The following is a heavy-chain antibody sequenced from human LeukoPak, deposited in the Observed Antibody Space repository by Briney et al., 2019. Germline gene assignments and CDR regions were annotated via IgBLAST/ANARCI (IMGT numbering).Heavy chain of an antibody. CDR1: GFTFSNAW. D-gene: IGHD5-12*01. J-gene: IGHJ4*02. CDR3: TTDLVRRGYSGYDGDY. CDR2: IKSKTDGETT. V-gene: IGHV3-15*01. Sequence: GGSLRLSCAASGFTFSNAWMSWVRQAPGKGLEWVGRIKSKTDGETTDYAALVKGRFTISRDDSKNTLYLQMNSLKTEDAAVYYCTTDLVRRGYSGYDGDYWGQGTLVTVSS.